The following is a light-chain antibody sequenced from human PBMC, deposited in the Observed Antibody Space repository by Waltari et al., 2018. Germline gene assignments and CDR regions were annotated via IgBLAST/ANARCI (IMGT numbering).Light chain of an antibody. J-gene: IGKJ2*01. Sequence: DIVMTQSPDSLAVSLGERATINCKSSQSHLYYSNNKNYLAWYQHKAGPPPKLLIYWASTRESGVPDRFSGSGSGTDFTLTISSLQAEDVAVYYCQQYYSTPPVTFGQGTKLEIK. CDR3: QQYYSTPPVT. CDR1: QSHLYYSNNKNY. CDR2: WAS. V-gene: IGKV4-1*01.